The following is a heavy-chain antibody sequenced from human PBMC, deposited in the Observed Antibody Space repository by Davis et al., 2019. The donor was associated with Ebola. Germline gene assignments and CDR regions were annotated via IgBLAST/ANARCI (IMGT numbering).Heavy chain of an antibody. D-gene: IGHD6-13*01. Sequence: ASVKVSCKASGYTFTSYGISWVRQAPGQGLEWMGWISAYNGNTNYAQKLQGRVTMTTDTSTSTAYMELRSLRSDDTAVYYCARDVGIAAAGYPGPYSYYYGMDVWGQGTTVTVSS. J-gene: IGHJ6*02. CDR1: GYTFTSYG. V-gene: IGHV1-18*01. CDR3: ARDVGIAAAGYPGPYSYYYGMDV. CDR2: ISAYNGNT.